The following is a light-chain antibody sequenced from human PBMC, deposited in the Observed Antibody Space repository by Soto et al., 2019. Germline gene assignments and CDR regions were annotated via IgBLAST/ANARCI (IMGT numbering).Light chain of an antibody. CDR2: GNS. Sequence: QSVLTQPPSVSGAPGQRVTISCTGSSSNIGAGYDVHWYQQRPGTAPKLLIYGNSHRPSGVPDRFSGSKSGTSASLAITGLQAEDEADYYCQSYDRSLSGSGVFGGGTKVTVL. CDR3: QSYDRSLSGSGV. J-gene: IGLJ3*02. CDR1: SSNIGAGYD. V-gene: IGLV1-40*01.